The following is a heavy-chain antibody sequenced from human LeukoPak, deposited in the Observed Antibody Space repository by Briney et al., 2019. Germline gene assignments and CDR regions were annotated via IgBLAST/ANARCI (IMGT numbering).Heavy chain of an antibody. V-gene: IGHV3-21*01. D-gene: IGHD3-10*01. Sequence: GGSLRLSCTGSGFTFSDYTMSWVRQAPGKGLEWVSSISSSSSYIYYADSVKGRFTISRDNAKNSLYLQMNSLRAEDAAVYYCARTMVRGVSYYYGMDVWGKGTTVTVSS. CDR3: ARTMVRGVSYYYGMDV. CDR2: ISSSSSYI. J-gene: IGHJ6*04. CDR1: GFTFSDYT.